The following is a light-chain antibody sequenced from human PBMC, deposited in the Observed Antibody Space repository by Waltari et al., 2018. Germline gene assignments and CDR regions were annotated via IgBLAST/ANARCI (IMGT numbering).Light chain of an antibody. V-gene: IGKV3-15*01. J-gene: IGKJ3*01. CDR3: QQYSSWPPT. CDR2: GAS. Sequence: EIMMTQSLATLYVSPGERANLSCRASQSVSSNLAWHQQKPVQAPRLLIYGASSRATGIPARFSGSGSGTEFTLTISSLQSEDFAVYYCQQYSSWPPTFGPGTKVDIK. CDR1: QSVSSN.